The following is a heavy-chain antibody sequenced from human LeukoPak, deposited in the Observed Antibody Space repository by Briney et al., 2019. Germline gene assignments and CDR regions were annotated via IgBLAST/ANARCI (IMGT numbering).Heavy chain of an antibody. D-gene: IGHD2-2*01. CDR1: GYTFTSYD. CDR2: MNPNSGNT. V-gene: IGHV1-8*01. CDR3: ARSPVSSNWFDP. J-gene: IGHJ5*02. Sequence: GASVKVSCKASGYTFTSYDINWVRQATGQGLEWMGWMNPNSGNTGYAQKFQGRVTMTRNTSISTAYMELSSLRSEDTAVYYCARSPVSSNWFDPWGQGTLVTVSS.